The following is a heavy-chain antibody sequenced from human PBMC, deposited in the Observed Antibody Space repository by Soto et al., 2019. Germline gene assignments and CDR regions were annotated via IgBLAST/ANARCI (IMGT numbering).Heavy chain of an antibody. D-gene: IGHD3-9*01. V-gene: IGHV2-5*01. CDR1: GFSLSTSAVG. CDR2: IYCNDDK. J-gene: IGHJ5*02. Sequence: SGPPLVNPTQTLTLTCTFSGFSLSTSAVGVGWIRQPPGKALEWLALIYCNDDKRYSPSLKSRLTITKTTSKNQVVLTMTKMDTVDTATYYRAHRGNCDWSHEGRSNWFDPWGQGTLVTVSS. CDR3: AHRGNCDWSHEGRSNWFDP.